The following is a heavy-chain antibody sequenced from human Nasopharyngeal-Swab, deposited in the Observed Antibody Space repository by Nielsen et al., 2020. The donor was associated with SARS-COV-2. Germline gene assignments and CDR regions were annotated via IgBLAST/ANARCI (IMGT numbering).Heavy chain of an antibody. CDR1: GFTFSNYW. Sequence: GESLKISCATSGFTFSNYWMSWVRQAPGRGLEWVANIKQGGSEKYYVDSVKGRFTISRDNAKNSLYLQMNSLRAEDTAVYYCARDKVTIFGVVIIPQDYGMDVWGQGTTVTVSS. CDR2: IKQGGSEK. J-gene: IGHJ6*02. D-gene: IGHD3-3*01. V-gene: IGHV3-7*01. CDR3: ARDKVTIFGVVIIPQDYGMDV.